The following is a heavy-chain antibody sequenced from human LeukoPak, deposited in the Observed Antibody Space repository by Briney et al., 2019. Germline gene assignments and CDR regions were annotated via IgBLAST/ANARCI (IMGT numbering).Heavy chain of an antibody. Sequence: SETLSLTCAVYGGSFSGYDWSLIRHPPAHGLEWIGEINHSGSTNYNPSLKSRVTISVDTSKNQFSLKLSSVTAADTAVYYCARAVDVGASVDVWGQGTTVTVSS. CDR3: ARAVDVGASVDV. J-gene: IGHJ6*02. CDR1: GGSFSGYD. V-gene: IGHV4-34*01. CDR2: INHSGST. D-gene: IGHD3-9*01.